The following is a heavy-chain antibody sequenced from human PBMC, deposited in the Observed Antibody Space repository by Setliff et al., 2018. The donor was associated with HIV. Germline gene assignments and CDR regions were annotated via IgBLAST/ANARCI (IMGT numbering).Heavy chain of an antibody. Sequence: SVKVSCKASGGTFNRYVISWVRQAPGQGLKWMGRIIPIFNTTNYPYNSQGRVTITADKSTGTAYMELSSLKSEDTAVYYCARGAFWSGFLYAFDIWGQGTVVTVS. CDR2: IIPIFNTT. D-gene: IGHD3-3*01. J-gene: IGHJ3*02. CDR1: GGTFNRYV. CDR3: ARGAFWSGFLYAFDI. V-gene: IGHV1-69*06.